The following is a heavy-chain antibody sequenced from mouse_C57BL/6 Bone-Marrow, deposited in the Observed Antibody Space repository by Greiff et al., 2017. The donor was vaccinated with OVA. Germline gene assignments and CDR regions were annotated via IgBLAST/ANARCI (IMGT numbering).Heavy chain of an antibody. CDR3: ARQDGYDDFAY. V-gene: IGHV5-12*01. D-gene: IGHD2-2*01. Sequence: EVMLVESGGGLVQPGGSLKLSCAASGFTFSDYYMYWVRQTPEKRLEWVAYISNGGGSTYYPDTVKGRFTISRDNAKNTLYLQMSRLKSEDTAMYYCARQDGYDDFAYWGQGTLVTVSA. J-gene: IGHJ3*01. CDR1: GFTFSDYY. CDR2: ISNGGGST.